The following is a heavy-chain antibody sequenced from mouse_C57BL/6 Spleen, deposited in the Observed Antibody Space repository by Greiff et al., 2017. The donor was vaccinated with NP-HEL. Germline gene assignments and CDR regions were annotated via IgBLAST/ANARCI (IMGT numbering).Heavy chain of an antibody. CDR2: IHPNSGST. V-gene: IGHV1-64*01. D-gene: IGHD1-1*01. CDR3: TVVAKGGYFDV. CDR1: GYTFTSYW. Sequence: VQLQQPGAELVKPGASVKLSCKASGYTFTSYWMHWVKQRPGQGLEWIGMIHPNSGSTNYNEKFKSKATLTVDKSSSTAYMQLSSLTSEDSAVYWTTVVAKGGYFDVWGTGTTVTVSS. J-gene: IGHJ1*03.